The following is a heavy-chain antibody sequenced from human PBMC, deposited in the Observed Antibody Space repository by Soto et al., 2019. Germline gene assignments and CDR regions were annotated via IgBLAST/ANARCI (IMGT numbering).Heavy chain of an antibody. D-gene: IGHD6-19*01. Sequence: PSETLSLTCTVSGGSINTYYWSWIRQPPGKGLEWVGYIYYSGTTYHNPSLKSRISISIDKSKNQFSLKLSSVTAADTAVYYCARVFSGGGDYYYYGMDLWGQGSTVTVSS. CDR1: GGSINTYY. CDR2: IYYSGTT. V-gene: IGHV4-59*01. J-gene: IGHJ6*02. CDR3: ARVFSGGGDYYYYGMDL.